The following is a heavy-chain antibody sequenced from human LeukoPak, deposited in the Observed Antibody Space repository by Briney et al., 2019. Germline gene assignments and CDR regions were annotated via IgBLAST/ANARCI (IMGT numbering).Heavy chain of an antibody. V-gene: IGHV4-30-2*01. CDR2: IYHSGST. CDR3: ARGDGGYSYHFDY. D-gene: IGHD5-18*01. J-gene: IGHJ4*02. CDR1: GGSISSGGYS. Sequence: SQTLSLTCAVSGGSISSGGYSWSWLRQPPGKGLEGIVYIYHSGSTYYNPSLKSRVTISVDRSKNQFSLKLSSVTAADTAVYYCARGDGGYSYHFDYWGQGTLVTVSS.